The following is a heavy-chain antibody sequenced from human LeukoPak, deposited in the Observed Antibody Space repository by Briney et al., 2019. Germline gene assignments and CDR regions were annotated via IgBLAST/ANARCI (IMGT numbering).Heavy chain of an antibody. CDR3: ARTTTAVTRHFDY. CDR1: GGSISSSSYY. V-gene: IGHV4-39*07. CDR2: IYYSGST. J-gene: IGHJ4*02. D-gene: IGHD4-23*01. Sequence: SETLSLTCTVSGGSISSSSYYWGWIRQPPGKGLEWIGSIYYSGSTYYNPSLKSRVTISVDTSKNQFSLKLSSVTAADTAVYYCARTTTAVTRHFDYWGQGTLVTVSS.